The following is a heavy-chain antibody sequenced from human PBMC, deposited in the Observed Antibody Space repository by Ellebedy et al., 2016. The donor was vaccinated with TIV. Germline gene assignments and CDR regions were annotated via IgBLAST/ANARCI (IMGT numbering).Heavy chain of an antibody. J-gene: IGHJ4*02. Sequence: GESLKISCAASGFTFSSYAMSWVRQAPGKGLEWVPAISGSGGSTYYADSVKGRFTISRDNSKNTLYLQMNSLRAEDTAVYYCAKLNTAGTKYYFDYWGQGTLVTVSS. CDR2: ISGSGGST. CDR1: GFTFSSYA. V-gene: IGHV3-23*01. CDR3: AKLNTAGTKYYFDY. D-gene: IGHD6-13*01.